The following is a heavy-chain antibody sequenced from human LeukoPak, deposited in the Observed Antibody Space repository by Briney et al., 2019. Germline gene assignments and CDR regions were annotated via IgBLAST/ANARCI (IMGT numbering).Heavy chain of an antibody. CDR2: IWHDGNYK. CDR1: GLTFSNYN. Sequence: GGSLTLSCVASGLTFSNYNMHWVRQAPGKGLEWVAVIWHDGNYKYYVDSVKGRFTTSRDNSKNTVYLQMNSLGAEDTAVYSCARDSDYYDSSAYSFRGGLHYDFWGRGTLVTVSS. D-gene: IGHD3-22*01. J-gene: IGHJ4*02. V-gene: IGHV3-33*01. CDR3: ARDSDYYDSSAYSFRGGLHYDF.